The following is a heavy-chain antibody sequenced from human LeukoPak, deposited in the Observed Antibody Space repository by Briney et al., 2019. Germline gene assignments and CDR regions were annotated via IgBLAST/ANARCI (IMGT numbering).Heavy chain of an antibody. D-gene: IGHD3-22*01. Sequence: SETLSLTCTVSGVSISSYYWSWIRQPPGKGLEWIGYIYYSGSTNYNPSLKSRVTISVDTYKNQFSLKLSSVTAADTAVYYCARVVYYYDSSGYYPRNYYFDYWGQGTLVTVSS. J-gene: IGHJ4*02. CDR2: IYYSGST. CDR3: ARVVYYYDSSGYYPRNYYFDY. CDR1: GVSISSYY. V-gene: IGHV4-59*01.